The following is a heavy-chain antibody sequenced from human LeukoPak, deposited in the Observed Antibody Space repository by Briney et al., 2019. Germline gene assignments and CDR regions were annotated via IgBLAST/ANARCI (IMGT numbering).Heavy chain of an antibody. D-gene: IGHD1-26*01. J-gene: IGHJ4*02. V-gene: IGHV1-8*03. CDR2: MNPNSGNT. CDR1: GYTFTSYD. Sequence: ASVKVSCKASGYTFTSYDINWVRQATGQGLEWMGWMNPNSGNTGYAQKFQGRVTITRNTSISTAYMELSSLRSEDTAVYYCARDFGGSYYLRYWGQGTLVTVSS. CDR3: ARDFGGSYYLRY.